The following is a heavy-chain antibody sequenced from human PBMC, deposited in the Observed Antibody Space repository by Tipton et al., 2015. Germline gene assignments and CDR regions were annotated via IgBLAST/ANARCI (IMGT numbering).Heavy chain of an antibody. Sequence: SLRLSCSAAGFTLSRYAMNWVRQAPGKGLEWVSSISESGGNTDYADSVKGRFTISRDNSKNTLYLQMNSLRVDDTAVYYCARSVGGVFPDYWGQGTLVTVSS. V-gene: IGHV3-23*01. J-gene: IGHJ4*02. D-gene: IGHD3-16*01. CDR2: ISESGGNT. CDR3: ARSVGGVFPDY. CDR1: GFTLSRYA.